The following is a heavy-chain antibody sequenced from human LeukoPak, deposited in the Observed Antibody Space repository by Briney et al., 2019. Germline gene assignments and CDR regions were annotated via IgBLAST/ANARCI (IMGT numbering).Heavy chain of an antibody. Sequence: SETLSLTCAVYGGSFSGYYWSWIRQPPGKGLEWIGEINHSGSTNYNPSLKSRVTISVDTSKNQFSLKLSSVTAADTAVYYCARGVLHYYDSSGYPFDYWGQGTLVTVSS. CDR3: ARGVLHYYDSSGYPFDY. CDR1: GGSFSGYY. D-gene: IGHD3-22*01. J-gene: IGHJ4*02. V-gene: IGHV4-34*01. CDR2: INHSGST.